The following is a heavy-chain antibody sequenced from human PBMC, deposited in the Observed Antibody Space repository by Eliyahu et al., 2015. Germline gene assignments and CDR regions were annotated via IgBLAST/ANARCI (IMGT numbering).Heavy chain of an antibody. CDR2: IHPGDSDT. CDR1: XYSFTSYW. V-gene: IGHV5-51*01. Sequence: EVQLVQSGAEVKKPGESLKISCKGSXYSFTSYWIGWVRQMPGKGLEWMGIIHPGDSDTRYSPSFQGQVTISADKSISTAYLQWSSLKASDTAMYYCARHPGDDYGGNQFEVDYWGQGTLVTVSS. D-gene: IGHD4-23*01. J-gene: IGHJ4*02. CDR3: ARHPGDDYGGNQFEVDY.